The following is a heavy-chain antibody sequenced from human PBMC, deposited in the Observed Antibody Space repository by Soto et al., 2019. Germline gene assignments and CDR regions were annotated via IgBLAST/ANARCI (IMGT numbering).Heavy chain of an antibody. CDR2: IKQDGSEK. V-gene: IGHV3-7*01. D-gene: IGHD1-26*01. CDR1: DFTFSSYW. J-gene: IGHJ2*01. Sequence: GGSLGLSCAPPDFTFSSYWMSWVRQAPGKGLEWVANIKQDGSEKYYVDSVKGRFTISRDNAKNSLYLQMNSLRAEDTAVYYCARDSGAGSTWYFDLWGRGTLVTVSS. CDR3: ARDSGAGSTWYFDL.